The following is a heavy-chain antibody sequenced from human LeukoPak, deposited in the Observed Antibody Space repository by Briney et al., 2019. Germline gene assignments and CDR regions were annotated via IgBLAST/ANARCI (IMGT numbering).Heavy chain of an antibody. V-gene: IGHV4-59*01. Sequence: KSSETLSLTCTVSGVSFSSYCWTWIRQPPGKGLEWVGYIYYSGTTVYNPSLTSRVTISIDTSKNQVSLKLSSVTAADTAVYYCARVSGDTAQDAFDFWGQGTMVTVSS. CDR3: ARVSGDTAQDAFDF. D-gene: IGHD5-18*01. CDR1: GVSFSSYC. CDR2: IYYSGTT. J-gene: IGHJ3*01.